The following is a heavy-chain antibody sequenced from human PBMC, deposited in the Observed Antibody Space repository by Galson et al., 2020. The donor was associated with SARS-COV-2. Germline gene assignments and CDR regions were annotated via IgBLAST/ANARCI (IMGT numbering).Heavy chain of an antibody. CDR1: GYTFTSYG. V-gene: IGHV1-18*04. Sequence: ASVKVSCKASGYTFTSYGISWVRQAPGQGLEWMGWISAYNGNTNYAQKLQGRVTMTTDTSTSTAYMELRSLRSDDTAVYYCARDRRGSSWENYYCGMDVWGQGTTVTVSS. CDR3: ARDRRGSSWENYYCGMDV. J-gene: IGHJ6*02. D-gene: IGHD6-13*01. CDR2: ISAYNGNT.